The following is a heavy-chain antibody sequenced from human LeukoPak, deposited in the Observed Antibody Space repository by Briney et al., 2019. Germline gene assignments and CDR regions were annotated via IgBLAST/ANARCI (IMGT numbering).Heavy chain of an antibody. J-gene: IGHJ3*02. CDR2: IYYSGST. CDR1: GGSISSYY. Sequence: PSETLSLTCTVSGGSISSYYWSWIRQPPGKGLEWIGYIYYSGSTNYNPSLKSRVTISVDTSKNQFSLKLSSVTAADTAVYYCARAQRKIFGVVIPFDIWGQGTMVTVSS. D-gene: IGHD3-3*01. V-gene: IGHV4-59*01. CDR3: ARAQRKIFGVVIPFDI.